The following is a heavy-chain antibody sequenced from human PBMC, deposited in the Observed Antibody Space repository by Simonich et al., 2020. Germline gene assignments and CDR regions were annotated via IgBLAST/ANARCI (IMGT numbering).Heavy chain of an antibody. J-gene: IGHJ3*02. D-gene: IGHD6-6*01. V-gene: IGHV3-48*03. CDR1: GFTFSSYE. Sequence: EVQLVESGGGLVQPGGSLRLSCAASGFTFSSYEMNWVRQAPGKVLGWVSYISSSVSTINYADSVKGRFTISRDNAKNSLYLQMNSLRAEDTAVYYCARDLYSSSSAFDIWGQGTMVTVSS. CDR3: ARDLYSSSSAFDI. CDR2: ISSSVSTI.